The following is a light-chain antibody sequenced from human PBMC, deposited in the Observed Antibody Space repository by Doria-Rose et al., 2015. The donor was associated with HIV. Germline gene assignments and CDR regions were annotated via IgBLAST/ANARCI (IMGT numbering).Light chain of an antibody. CDR2: WAS. V-gene: IGKV4-1*01. CDR3: QQHYDTPS. Sequence: DIRLTQSPESLGMSLGERATLNCKSNQSLLHTSKNYLAWYQQKPGQPPKLLIYWASTRQSGVPARFNGSGSGTDFTLAISSLEAEDVAVYYCQQHYDTPSFGPGTTVDIK. J-gene: IGKJ3*01. CDR1: QSLLHTSKNY.